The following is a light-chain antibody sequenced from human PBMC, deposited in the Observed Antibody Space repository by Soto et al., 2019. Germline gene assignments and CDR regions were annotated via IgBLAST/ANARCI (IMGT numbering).Light chain of an antibody. Sequence: EIVMTQSPATLSVSPGERATLSCRASQSVGSNLAWYQQKPGQGPRLLIYGASTRATGIPARFSGSGSGTEFTLTISSLQSEDFAVYSCQQYNNWPETFGQGTKVDIK. V-gene: IGKV3-15*01. CDR1: QSVGSN. J-gene: IGKJ1*01. CDR2: GAS. CDR3: QQYNNWPET.